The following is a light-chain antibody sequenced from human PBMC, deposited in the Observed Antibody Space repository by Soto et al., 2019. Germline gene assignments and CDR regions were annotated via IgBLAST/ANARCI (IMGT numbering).Light chain of an antibody. J-gene: IGKJ5*01. Sequence: EIVMTQSPGTLSVFPGERVTLSCRASQSVSGYLDWFQQKPGQAPRLVLQRIFIRAIGVPARFSGRGSGTEFTLTISSLQSEDFAVYYCQQYTNWPPNTFGQGTRRRL. CDR3: QQYTNWPPNT. CDR2: RIF. V-gene: IGKV3-15*01. CDR1: QSVSGY.